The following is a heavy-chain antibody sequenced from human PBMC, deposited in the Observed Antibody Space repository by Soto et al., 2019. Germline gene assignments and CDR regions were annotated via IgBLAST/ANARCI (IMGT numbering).Heavy chain of an antibody. Sequence: SLKVSCKASGFTFTRSAVQWVRQARGQRLEWIGWIVVGSGNTNYAQKFQERVTITRDMSTSTAYMELSSLRSEDTAVYYCAAPGISASFYYYYGMDVWGQGTTVTGSS. CDR1: GFTFTRSA. CDR3: AAPGISASFYYYYGMDV. J-gene: IGHJ6*02. CDR2: IVVGSGNT. D-gene: IGHD6-13*01. V-gene: IGHV1-58*01.